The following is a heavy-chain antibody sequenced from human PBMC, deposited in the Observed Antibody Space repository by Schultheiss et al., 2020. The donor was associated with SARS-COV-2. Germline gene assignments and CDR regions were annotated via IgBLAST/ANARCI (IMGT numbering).Heavy chain of an antibody. J-gene: IGHJ6*02. V-gene: IGHV3-11*06. D-gene: IGHD6-19*01. CDR1: GFTFSDYY. CDR2: ISSSSSYI. Sequence: GESLKISCAASGFTFSDYYMSWIRQAPGKGLEWVSYISSSSSYIYYADSVKGRFTISRDNAKNSLYLQMNSLRAEDTAVYYCARAEGIAVAGKDGGSYYYYGMDVWGQGTTVTVSS. CDR3: ARAEGIAVAGKDGGSYYYYGMDV.